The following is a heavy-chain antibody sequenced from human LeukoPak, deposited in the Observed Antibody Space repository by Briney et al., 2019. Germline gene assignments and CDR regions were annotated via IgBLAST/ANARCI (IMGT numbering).Heavy chain of an antibody. CDR2: INHSGST. CDR1: GGSFSGYY. CDR3: ARVYYYGMDV. V-gene: IGHV4-34*01. J-gene: IGHJ6*02. Sequence: SETLSLTCAVYGGSFSGYYWSWIRQPPGKGLEWIGEINHSGSTNYNPSLRSRVTISVDTSKNQFSLKLSSVTAADTAVYYCARVYYYGMDVWGQGTTVTVSS.